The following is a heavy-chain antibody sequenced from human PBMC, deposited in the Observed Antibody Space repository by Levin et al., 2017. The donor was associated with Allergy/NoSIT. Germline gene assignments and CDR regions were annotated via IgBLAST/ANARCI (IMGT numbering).Heavy chain of an antibody. CDR1: GFIFRNYW. J-gene: IGHJ4*02. CDR3: ARENPIVGATDFDY. CDR2: IKQDGSEK. V-gene: IGHV3-7*01. D-gene: IGHD1-26*01. Sequence: SCVTSGFIFRNYWLSWVRQAPGKGLEWVANIKQDGSEKHYVDSVKGRFTISRDNAKNSLYLQMNSLRAEDTAVYYCARENPIVGATDFDYWGQGTLATVSS.